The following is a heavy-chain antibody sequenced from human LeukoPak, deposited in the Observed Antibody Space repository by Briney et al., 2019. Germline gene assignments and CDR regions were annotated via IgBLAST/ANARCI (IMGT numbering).Heavy chain of an antibody. CDR3: ARASNLIAAFDY. CDR2: INRSGST. V-gene: IGHV4-34*01. J-gene: IGHJ4*02. D-gene: IGHD6-6*01. Sequence: PSETLSLTYAVYGGSFSGYYWSWIRQPPGKGLEWIGEINRSGSTNYNPSLKSRVTISVDTSKNQFSLKLSSVTAADTAVYYCARASNLIAAFDYWGQGTLVTVSS. CDR1: GGSFSGYY.